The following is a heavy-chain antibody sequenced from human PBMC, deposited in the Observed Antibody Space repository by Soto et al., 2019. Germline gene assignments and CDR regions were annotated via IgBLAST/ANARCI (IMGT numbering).Heavy chain of an antibody. Sequence: QVQLQDSGPGQVQPAQTLSLTCTVSGGSIHSGGYYWGWVLQHPVKGLEWIGYIHYSGTTHYNPSLRSRTTISLDTSKNTFSLTLTSMTVSDAASYYCARGRVGLREPSDPVDVWGRGTMVTVSP. J-gene: IGHJ3*01. CDR2: IHYSGTT. D-gene: IGHD4-17*01. V-gene: IGHV4-31*03. CDR1: GGSIHSGGYY. CDR3: ARGRVGLREPSDPVDV.